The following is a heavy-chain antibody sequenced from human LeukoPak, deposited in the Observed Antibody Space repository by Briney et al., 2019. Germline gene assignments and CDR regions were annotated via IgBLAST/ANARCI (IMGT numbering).Heavy chain of an antibody. D-gene: IGHD2-21*02. Sequence: SETLSLTCAVYGGSFSGYYWSWIRQPPGKELEWIGEINHSGSTNYDPSLKSRVTISVDTSKNQFSLKLSSVTAADTAVYYCARGLSAIVHWGQGTLVTVSS. CDR2: INHSGST. CDR1: GGSFSGYY. J-gene: IGHJ4*02. CDR3: ARGLSAIVH. V-gene: IGHV4-34*01.